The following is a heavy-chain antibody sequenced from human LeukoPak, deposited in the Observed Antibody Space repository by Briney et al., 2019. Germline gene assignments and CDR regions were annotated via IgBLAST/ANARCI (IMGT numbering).Heavy chain of an antibody. CDR1: GYTFTGYY. J-gene: IGHJ6*02. CDR3: ARADTYYYDSSGFLGFGYYYGMDV. V-gene: IGHV1-2*02. Sequence: ASVKVSCKASGYTFTGYYMHWVRQAPGQGLEWMGWINPNSGGTNYAQKFRGRVTMTRDTSISTAYMELSRLRSDDTAVYYCARADTYYYDSSGFLGFGYYYGMDVWGQGTTVTVSS. CDR2: INPNSGGT. D-gene: IGHD3-22*01.